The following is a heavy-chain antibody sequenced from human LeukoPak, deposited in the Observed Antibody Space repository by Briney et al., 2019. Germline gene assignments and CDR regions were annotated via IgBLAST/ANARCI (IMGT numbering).Heavy chain of an antibody. D-gene: IGHD2-15*01. Sequence: SETLSLTCTVSGGSISSYYWSWIRQPPGKGLEWIGYIYYSGSTNYNPSLKSRVTISVDTSKNQFSLKLSSVTAADTAVYYCTGYCSGGSCYSPDAFDIWGQGTMVTVSS. CDR1: GGSISSYY. CDR3: TGYCSGGSCYSPDAFDI. V-gene: IGHV4-59*12. J-gene: IGHJ3*02. CDR2: IYYSGST.